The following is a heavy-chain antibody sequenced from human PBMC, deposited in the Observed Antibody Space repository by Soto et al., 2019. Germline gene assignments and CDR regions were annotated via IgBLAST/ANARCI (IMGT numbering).Heavy chain of an antibody. CDR1: SGSISSSNW. Sequence: SETLSLTCAVSSGSISSSNWWSWVRQPPGKGLEWIGEIYHSGSTNYNPSLKSRVTISVDKSKNQFSLKLSSVTAADTAVYYCARVGHYGSGSYYNVPWFDPWGQGTLVTV. V-gene: IGHV4-4*02. CDR3: ARVGHYGSGSYYNVPWFDP. CDR2: IYHSGST. D-gene: IGHD3-10*01. J-gene: IGHJ5*02.